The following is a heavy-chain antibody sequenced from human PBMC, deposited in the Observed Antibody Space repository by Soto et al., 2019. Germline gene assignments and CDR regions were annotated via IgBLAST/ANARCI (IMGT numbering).Heavy chain of an antibody. Sequence: EVQLVESGGGLVKPGGSLRLSCAASGFTFSNAWMSWVRQAPGKGLEWVGRIKRNADGGTADYAAPVKGRFTISRDDSKNTLYLQMNSLKTEDTAVYYCTTAATTVTTIDYWCQGTLVTVSS. D-gene: IGHD4-17*01. CDR3: TTAATTVTTIDY. J-gene: IGHJ4*02. CDR1: GFTFSNAW. V-gene: IGHV3-15*01. CDR2: IKRNADGGTA.